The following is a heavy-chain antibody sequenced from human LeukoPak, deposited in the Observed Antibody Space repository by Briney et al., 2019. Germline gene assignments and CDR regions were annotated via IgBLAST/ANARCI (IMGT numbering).Heavy chain of an antibody. Sequence: GGSLRLSCAASRFSFSLYNMNWVRQAPGKGLEWVANIKQDGSKKSYVDSVKGRFTISRDNAKNSLYLQMNSLRAEDTAIYYCTRVGYIDEGIDYWGQGTLVTVSS. CDR1: RFSFSLYN. CDR3: TRVGYIDEGIDY. D-gene: IGHD5-24*01. CDR2: IKQDGSKK. J-gene: IGHJ4*02. V-gene: IGHV3-7*04.